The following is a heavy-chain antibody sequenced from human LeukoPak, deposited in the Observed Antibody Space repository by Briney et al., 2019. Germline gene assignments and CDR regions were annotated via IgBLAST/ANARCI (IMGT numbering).Heavy chain of an antibody. Sequence: SETLSLACTVSGGSISSYYWSWIRQPPGKGLEWIGYIYYSGSTNYNPSLKSRVTISVDTSKNQFSLKLSSVTAADTTVYYCARPRQLSWFDPWGQGTLVTVSS. CDR1: GGSISSYY. J-gene: IGHJ5*02. V-gene: IGHV4-59*08. CDR2: IYYSGST. CDR3: ARPRQLSWFDP. D-gene: IGHD6-6*01.